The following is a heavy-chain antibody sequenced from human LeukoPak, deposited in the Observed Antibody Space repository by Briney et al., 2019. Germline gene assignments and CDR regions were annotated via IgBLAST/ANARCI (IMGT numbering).Heavy chain of an antibody. CDR2: ISGSGSDT. Sequence: GGSLRLSCAASGFTFSRNAMIWVRQAPGKGLEWVSAISGSGSDTYYADSVKGRFTISRDNSENTVYLRMNSLRAEDTAIYYCAKDPWGSRGYFDYWGQGTLATVSS. CDR1: GFTFSRNA. V-gene: IGHV3-23*01. D-gene: IGHD7-27*01. J-gene: IGHJ4*02. CDR3: AKDPWGSRGYFDY.